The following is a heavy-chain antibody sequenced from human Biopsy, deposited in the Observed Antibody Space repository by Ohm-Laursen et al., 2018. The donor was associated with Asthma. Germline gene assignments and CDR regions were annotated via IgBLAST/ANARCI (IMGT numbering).Heavy chain of an antibody. CDR2: IHYSGST. V-gene: IGHV4-59*08. CDR3: ARASVAASSNWFDP. Sequence: SETLSLTCTVSGGSIRSHDWTWIRLPPGKGLEWFGFIHYSGSTSYNPSLKGGVTISVDTSKHQFSLKLSSVTAADTAVYYCARASVAASSNWFDPWGQGTLVTVSS. D-gene: IGHD6-19*01. CDR1: GGSIRSHD. J-gene: IGHJ5*02.